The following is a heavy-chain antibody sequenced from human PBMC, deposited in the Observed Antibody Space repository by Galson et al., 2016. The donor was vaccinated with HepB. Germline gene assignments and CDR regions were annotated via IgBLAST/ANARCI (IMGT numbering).Heavy chain of an antibody. V-gene: IGHV3-23*01. D-gene: IGHD3-3*01. CDR2: IRGSGGST. CDR1: GFTFSLYA. J-gene: IGHJ4*02. CDR3: AKVKTGGDYDFWSLDY. Sequence: SLRLSCAASGFTFSLYAMSCVRQAPAMGREWLSAIRGSGGSTYCADSLKGRFTISRDNSKNTLYPQMNSLRAEDMDVYYCAKVKTGGDYDFWSLDYWGQGTLVTVSS.